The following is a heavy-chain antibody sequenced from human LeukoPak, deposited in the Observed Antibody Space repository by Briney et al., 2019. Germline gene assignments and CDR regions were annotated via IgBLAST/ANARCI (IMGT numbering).Heavy chain of an antibody. J-gene: IGHJ4*02. CDR1: GFTVGSNY. CDR3: AREPNYYDSSGHFDY. Sequence: GGSLRLSCAASGFTVGSNYMSWVRQAPGKGLEWVSVIYSGGSTYYADSVKGRFTISRDNSKNTLYLQMNSLRAEDTAVYYCAREPNYYDSSGHFDYWGQGTLVTVSS. CDR2: IYSGGST. D-gene: IGHD3-22*01. V-gene: IGHV3-53*01.